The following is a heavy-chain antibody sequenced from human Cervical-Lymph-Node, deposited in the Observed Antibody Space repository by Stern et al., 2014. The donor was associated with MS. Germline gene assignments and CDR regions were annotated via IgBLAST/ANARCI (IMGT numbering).Heavy chain of an antibody. J-gene: IGHJ5*02. Sequence: EVQLVESGGGLVQPGGSLRLSCAASGLTSSSWMNWVRLAPGKGLEWVANINEEGSEKYYVDSVKGRFTISRDNAKNSVYLQMNSVRAEDTAVYYCLGSYFSLNWFDPWGQGTLVTVSS. CDR3: LGSYFSLNWFDP. V-gene: IGHV3-7*01. D-gene: IGHD3-10*01. CDR2: INEEGSEK. CDR1: GLTSSSW.